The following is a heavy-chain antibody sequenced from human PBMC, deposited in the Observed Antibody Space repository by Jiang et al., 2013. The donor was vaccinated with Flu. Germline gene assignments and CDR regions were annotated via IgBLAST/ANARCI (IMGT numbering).Heavy chain of an antibody. J-gene: IGHJ5*02. CDR3: VRGRDVGNSNLFDP. V-gene: IGHV3-33*01. CDR2: IWNDGSAK. CDR1: GFTFSAYS. Sequence: VQLLESGGGVVQPEMSLRLSCAASGFTFSAYSMHWVRQAPGKGLEWVAIIWNDGSAKYYGDSVKGRFTISRGNSKNTLYLQMNSLRAEDSAVYYCVRGRDVGNSNLFDPWGQGTLVTVSS. D-gene: IGHD4-23*01.